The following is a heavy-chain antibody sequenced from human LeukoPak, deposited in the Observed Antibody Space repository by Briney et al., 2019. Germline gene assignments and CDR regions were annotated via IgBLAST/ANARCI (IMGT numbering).Heavy chain of an antibody. D-gene: IGHD2-15*01. J-gene: IGHJ3*02. V-gene: IGHV4-59*08. CDR2: IYYSGGT. Sequence: SETLSLTCTVSGGSINYYYWMWIRQPPGKGLEWIGYIYYSGGTHYNPSLKSRVIISVDTSKNQFSLKLSPVTAADTATYYCVRHCCSAPSKRTFDIWGQGTLVTVSS. CDR3: VRHCCSAPSKRTFDI. CDR1: GGSINYYY.